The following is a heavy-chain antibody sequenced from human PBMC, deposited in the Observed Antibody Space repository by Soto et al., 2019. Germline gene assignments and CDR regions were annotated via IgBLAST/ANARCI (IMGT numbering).Heavy chain of an antibody. Sequence: WWSLRLSCSASVFTFSSYAMSWFRQAPGKGLEWVSAISGGGGSTYYADSVKGRFTISRDNSKNTLYLQMNSLRAEDTAVYYCAKGGALTGFYFDYWGQGTLVTVSS. D-gene: IGHD3-9*01. CDR1: VFTFSSYA. V-gene: IGHV3-23*01. CDR2: ISGGGGST. J-gene: IGHJ4*02. CDR3: AKGGALTGFYFDY.